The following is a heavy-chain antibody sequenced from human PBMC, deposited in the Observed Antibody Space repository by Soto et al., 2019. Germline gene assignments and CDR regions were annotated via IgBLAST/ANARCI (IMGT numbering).Heavy chain of an antibody. D-gene: IGHD3-3*01. CDR1: GDTFKNFY. CDR2: ISPSGHTT. CDR3: ARHFGMVKTYYSDYGMDV. J-gene: IGHJ6*02. Sequence: QVQLVQSGAEVKKPGASANLSCKASGDTFKNFYIHWVRQAPGQGLEWLGMISPSGHTTTYPQKFQGRVNLTRAPSTRTLYMELSHLRSADTAIYSCARHFGMVKTYYSDYGMDVWGQGTQVTVSS. V-gene: IGHV1-46*02.